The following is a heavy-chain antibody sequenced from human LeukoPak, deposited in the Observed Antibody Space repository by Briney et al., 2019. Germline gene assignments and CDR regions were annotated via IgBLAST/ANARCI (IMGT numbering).Heavy chain of an antibody. Sequence: SVKVSCTASGYTFTSYYINWVRQATGQGLEWMGWMNPNSGNTGYAQKFQGRVTMTRNTSISTAYMELSSLRSEDTAVYYCARGRWAAAGKYYFDYWGQGTLVTVSS. CDR2: MNPNSGNT. J-gene: IGHJ4*02. CDR1: GYTFTSYY. V-gene: IGHV1-8*01. D-gene: IGHD6-13*01. CDR3: ARGRWAAAGKYYFDY.